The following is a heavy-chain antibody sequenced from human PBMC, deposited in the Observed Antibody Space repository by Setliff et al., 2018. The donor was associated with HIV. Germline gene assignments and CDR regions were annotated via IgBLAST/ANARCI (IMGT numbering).Heavy chain of an antibody. CDR1: GGSVSSNDYY. CDR2: ILYGGTT. CDR3: ARPQYPGYYFDY. V-gene: IGHV4-39*01. D-gene: IGHD2-2*01. Sequence: SETLSLTCTVSGGSVSSNDYYWAWIRQPPGKGLEWIGNILYGGTTFYKLSLKSRVTISVDPSKNQFSLKLSSVTAADTAVYYCARPQYPGYYFDYWGQGTLVTV. J-gene: IGHJ4*02.